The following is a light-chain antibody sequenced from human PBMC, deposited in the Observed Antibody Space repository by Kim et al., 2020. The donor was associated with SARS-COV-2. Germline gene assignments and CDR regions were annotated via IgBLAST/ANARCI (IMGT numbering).Light chain of an antibody. CDR1: SLRSYY. CDR3: NSRDSSGNHLGGV. V-gene: IGLV3-19*01. J-gene: IGLJ3*02. Sequence: GQKGRITCQGDSLRSYYASWDQQKPGQAPVLVIYGKNNRPSGIPDRFSGSSSGNTASLTITGAQAEDEADYYCNSRDSSGNHLGGVFGGGTQLTVL. CDR2: GKN.